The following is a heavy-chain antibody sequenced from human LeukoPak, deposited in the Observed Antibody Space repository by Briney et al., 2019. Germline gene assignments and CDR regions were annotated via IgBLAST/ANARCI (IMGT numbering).Heavy chain of an antibody. V-gene: IGHV4-61*02. CDR3: ARPGYSSGWYTDY. CDR1: GGSISSGSYY. D-gene: IGHD6-19*01. CDR2: IYTSGST. Sequence: SETLSLTCTVSGGSISSGSYYWSWIRQPAGKGLEWIGRIYTSGSTNYNPSLKSRVAISVDTSKNQFSLKLSSVTAADTAVYYCARPGYSSGWYTDYWGQGTLVTVSS. J-gene: IGHJ4*02.